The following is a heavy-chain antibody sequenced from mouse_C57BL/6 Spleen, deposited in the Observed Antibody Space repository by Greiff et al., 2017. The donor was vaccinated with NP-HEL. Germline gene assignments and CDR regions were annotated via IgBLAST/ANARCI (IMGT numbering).Heavy chain of an antibody. Sequence: QVQLQQPGAELVMPGASVKLSCKASGYTFTSYWMHWVKQRPGQGLEWIGEIDPSDSDTNYNQKFKGKSTLTVDKSSSTAYMQLSSLTSEDSAVYYCARIHSSGYSFDYWGQGTTLTVSS. D-gene: IGHD3-2*02. CDR3: ARIHSSGYSFDY. J-gene: IGHJ2*01. CDR2: IDPSDSDT. V-gene: IGHV1-69*01. CDR1: GYTFTSYW.